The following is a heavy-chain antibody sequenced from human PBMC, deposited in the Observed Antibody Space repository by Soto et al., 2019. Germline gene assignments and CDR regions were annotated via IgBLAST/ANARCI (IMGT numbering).Heavy chain of an antibody. D-gene: IGHD1-7*01. CDR1: GFTVSSNY. CDR2: IYSGGST. V-gene: IGHV3-66*01. Sequence: GGSLRLSCAASGFTVSSNYMSWVRQAPGKGLEWVSVIYSGGSTYYADSVKGRFTISRDNSKNTLYLQMNSLRAEDTAVYYCAGASGTTGNYYYYYMDVWGKGTTVTVSS. J-gene: IGHJ6*03. CDR3: AGASGTTGNYYYYYMDV.